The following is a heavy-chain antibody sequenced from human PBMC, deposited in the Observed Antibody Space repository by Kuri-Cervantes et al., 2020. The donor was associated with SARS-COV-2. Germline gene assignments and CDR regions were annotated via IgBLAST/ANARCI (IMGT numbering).Heavy chain of an antibody. CDR1: EDSVSNNIGA. D-gene: IGHD2-15*01. Sequence: SQTLSLTCAISEDSVSNNIGAWNWIRQSPERGLEWLGRTYYRSKWYNDYATSVQSRISINPDTSKNQFSLHLKSVTPEDTAVYYCAREVYCNGGSCYGDNWFDPWGQGTLVTVSS. CDR3: AREVYCNGGSCYGDNWFDP. J-gene: IGHJ5*02. V-gene: IGHV6-1*01. CDR2: TYYRSKWYN.